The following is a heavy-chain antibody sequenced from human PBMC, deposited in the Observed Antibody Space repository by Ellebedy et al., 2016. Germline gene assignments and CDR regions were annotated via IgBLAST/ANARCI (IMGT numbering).Heavy chain of an antibody. D-gene: IGHD5-18*01. CDR1: GFIFSSAW. CDR2: IKSETDGGTT. V-gene: IGHV3-15*01. CDR3: TTDIGRRSSYGIDY. J-gene: IGHJ4*02. Sequence: GESLKISCAASGFIFSSAWMSWVRQAPGKGLEWVGRIKSETDGGTTDYAAPVEGRFTISRDDSKNTLSLQMNSLTTEDSALYYCTTDIGRRSSYGIDYWGQGTLVTVSS.